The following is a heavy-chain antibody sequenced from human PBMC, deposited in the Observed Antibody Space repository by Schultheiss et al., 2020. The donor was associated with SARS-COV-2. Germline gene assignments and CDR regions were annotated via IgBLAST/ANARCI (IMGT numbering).Heavy chain of an antibody. CDR1: GFTFSSYG. CDR3: ARLPSLRYFDWLAADY. J-gene: IGHJ4*02. V-gene: IGHV3-33*08. Sequence: GGSLRLSCAASGFTFSSYGMHWVRQAPGKGLEWVAVIWYDGSNKYYADSVKGRFTISRDNSKNTLYLQMNSLRAEDTAVYYCARLPSLRYFDWLAADYWGQGTLVTVSS. D-gene: IGHD3-9*01. CDR2: IWYDGSNK.